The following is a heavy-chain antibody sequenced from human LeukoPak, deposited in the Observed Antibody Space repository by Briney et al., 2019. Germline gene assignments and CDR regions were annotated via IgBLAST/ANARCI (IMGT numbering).Heavy chain of an antibody. Sequence: GGSLRLSCAASGFTFSSYWMHWVRQAPGKGLEWVSRINSDGSSTIYADSVKGRFTISRDNAKNTLYLQMNSLRAEDTAVYYCARDQSIAGPTTADYWGQGTLVTVSS. V-gene: IGHV3-74*01. CDR2: INSDGSST. D-gene: IGHD1-26*01. J-gene: IGHJ4*02. CDR1: GFTFSSYW. CDR3: ARDQSIAGPTTADY.